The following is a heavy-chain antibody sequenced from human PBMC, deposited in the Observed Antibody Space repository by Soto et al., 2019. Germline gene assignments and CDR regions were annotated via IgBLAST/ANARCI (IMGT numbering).Heavy chain of an antibody. D-gene: IGHD3-16*02. CDR1: GYTFTTYG. CDR2: ITAYNGNT. V-gene: IGHV1-18*01. CDR3: ARSPAELSLSLDY. J-gene: IGHJ4*02. Sequence: ASVKVSCKASGYTFTTYGISWVRQAPGQGLEWMGWITAYNGNTNYAQKFQGRVTMTTDTSTSTAYMELRSLRSDDTAVYYCARSPAELSLSLDYRGQGTLVTVSS.